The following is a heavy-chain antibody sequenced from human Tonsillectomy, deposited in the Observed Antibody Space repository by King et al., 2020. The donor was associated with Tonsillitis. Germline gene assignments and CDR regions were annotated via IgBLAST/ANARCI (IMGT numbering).Heavy chain of an antibody. CDR1: GFTFSNYP. Sequence: VQLVESGGGVVQPGRSLRLSCAASGFTFSNYPMHWVRQAPGKGLEWVSVISYDGTYKYYADSVKGRFTISRDNSKNTLYLQMNSLRAEDTAVYYCARDGPVGDKDYFDYWGQGTLVTVSS. J-gene: IGHJ4*02. D-gene: IGHD1-26*01. CDR2: ISYDGTYK. V-gene: IGHV3-30-3*01. CDR3: ARDGPVGDKDYFDY.